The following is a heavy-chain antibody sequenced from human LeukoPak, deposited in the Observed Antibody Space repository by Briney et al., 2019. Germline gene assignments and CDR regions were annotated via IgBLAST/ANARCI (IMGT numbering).Heavy chain of an antibody. CDR3: ARGPYSRPFDP. CDR2: INHSGST. CDR1: GGSFSGYY. V-gene: IGHV4-34*01. D-gene: IGHD6-13*01. J-gene: IGHJ5*02. Sequence: PSETLSLTCAVYGGSFSGYYWNWIRQPPGKGLEWIGEINHSGSTNYNPSLKSRVTISVDTSKNQFPLKLSSVTAADTAVYYCARGPYSRPFDPWGQGTLVTVSS.